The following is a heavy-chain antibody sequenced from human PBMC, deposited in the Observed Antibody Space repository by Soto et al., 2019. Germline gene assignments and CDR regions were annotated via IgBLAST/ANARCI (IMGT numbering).Heavy chain of an antibody. V-gene: IGHV3-11*06. CDR2: ISGSGSYT. CDR3: YLEVAGGFDF. D-gene: IGHD6-19*01. J-gene: IGHJ4*02. CDR1: GFTFSDYY. Sequence: GGSLRLSCAASGFTFSDYYMSWLRQAPGKGLEWISHISGSGSYTKYADSVKGRFTISRDNAKNSLYLQLNSLRAEDTAVYYCYLEVAGGFDFWGQGALVTVSS.